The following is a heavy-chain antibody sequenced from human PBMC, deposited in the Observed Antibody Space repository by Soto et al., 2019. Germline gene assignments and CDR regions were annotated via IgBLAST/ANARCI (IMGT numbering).Heavy chain of an antibody. CDR3: ARVKPAALVRWFDS. CDR1: GGSISSSSYY. V-gene: IGHV4-39*01. CDR2: IYYSGST. D-gene: IGHD2-2*01. J-gene: IGHJ5*01. Sequence: SETLSLTCTVSGGSISSSSYYWGWIRQPPGKGLEWIGSIYYSGSTYYNPSLKSRVTISEDTSKNLFSLKLSSVIAADTAVYYCARVKPAALVRWFDSWGQGTLVTVSS.